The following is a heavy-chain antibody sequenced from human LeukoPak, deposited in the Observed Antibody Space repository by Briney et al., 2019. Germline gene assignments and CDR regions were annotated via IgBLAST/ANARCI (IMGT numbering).Heavy chain of an antibody. CDR2: ISYDGSSK. Sequence: GGSLRLSCAGSGFTLSSYWMHWVRQAPGKGLEWVAVISYDGSSKYYADSVKGRFTISRDNSKNTLYLQMNSLRAEDTAVYYCARARSSYGYGDAFDIWGQGTMVTVSS. CDR3: ARARSSYGYGDAFDI. V-gene: IGHV3-30*03. D-gene: IGHD5-18*01. CDR1: GFTLSSYW. J-gene: IGHJ3*02.